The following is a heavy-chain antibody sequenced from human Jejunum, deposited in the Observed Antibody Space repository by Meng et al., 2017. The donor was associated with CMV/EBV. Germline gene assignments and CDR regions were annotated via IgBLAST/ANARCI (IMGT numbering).Heavy chain of an antibody. CDR1: GFALNTEGEA. CDR2: IYWDDDK. Sequence: FSGFALNTEGEAVAWIRQPPGKALEWLSLIYWDDDKRYSPPLRSSLTVTKDTSKNQVVLTMTNVGPADTATYFCAHLRGGSDNWFDPWGQGTLVTVSS. D-gene: IGHD2-15*01. CDR3: AHLRGGSDNWFDP. J-gene: IGHJ5*02. V-gene: IGHV2-5*02.